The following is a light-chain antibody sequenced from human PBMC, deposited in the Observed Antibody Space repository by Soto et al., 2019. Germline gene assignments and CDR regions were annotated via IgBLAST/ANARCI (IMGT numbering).Light chain of an antibody. CDR3: EDYYNSPFT. J-gene: IGKJ3*01. CDR1: HGISDY. Sequence: DIQMTQSPSPLSAFLGDRATITCRASHGISDYLVWYQQKPGKVPKLLIYAASTLQAAFPPRFSGTGSVTDFTITISTLQPEDVATDYCEDYYNSPFTLGPGTKVYIK. CDR2: AAS. V-gene: IGKV1-27*01.